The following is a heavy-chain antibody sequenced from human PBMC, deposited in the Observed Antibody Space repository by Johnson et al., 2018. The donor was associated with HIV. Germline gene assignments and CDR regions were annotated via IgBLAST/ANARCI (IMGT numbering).Heavy chain of an antibody. CDR2: ISRSGSTI. J-gene: IGHJ3*02. CDR1: GFTFSDYY. V-gene: IGHV3-11*04. D-gene: IGHD2-15*01. CDR3: AREGPYWAFDI. Sequence: QVQLVESGGGLVKPGGSLRLSCAASGFTFSDYYMSWIRQAPGKGLEWVSNISRSGSTIYHADSVKGRLIIYRDNAKNSLYLQMSSLRAEETAVYYCAREGPYWAFDIWGQGTMVTVSS.